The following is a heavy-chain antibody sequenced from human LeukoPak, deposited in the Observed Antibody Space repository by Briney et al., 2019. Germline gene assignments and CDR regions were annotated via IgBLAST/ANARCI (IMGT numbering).Heavy chain of an antibody. Sequence: PSETLSLTCTVSGYSISSGYYWGWIRQPPGKGLEWIGSIYHSGSTYYNPSLKSRVTISVDTSKNQFSLKLSSVTAADTAVYYCARVGGSGSYYSFDYWGQGTLVTVSS. CDR1: GYSISSGYY. CDR3: ARVGGSGSYYSFDY. J-gene: IGHJ4*02. V-gene: IGHV4-38-2*02. CDR2: IYHSGST. D-gene: IGHD3-10*01.